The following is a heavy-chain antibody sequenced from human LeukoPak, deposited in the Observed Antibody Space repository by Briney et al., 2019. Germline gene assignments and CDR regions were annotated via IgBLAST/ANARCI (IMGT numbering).Heavy chain of an antibody. CDR3: AAMRMQSYYYYYYMDV. D-gene: IGHD2-2*01. Sequence: SETLSLTCTVSGGSISSGSYYWSWIRQPAGKGLEWIRRIYTSGSTNYNPSLKSRVTMSVDTSKDQSSLALSSVTAADTAVYYCAAMRMQSYYYYYYMDVWGKGTTVTISS. V-gene: IGHV4-61*02. CDR2: IYTSGST. J-gene: IGHJ6*03. CDR1: GGSISSGSYY.